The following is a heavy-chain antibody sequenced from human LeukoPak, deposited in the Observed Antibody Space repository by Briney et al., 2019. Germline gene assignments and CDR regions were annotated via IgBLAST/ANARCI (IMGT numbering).Heavy chain of an antibody. V-gene: IGHV4-34*01. CDR1: GGSFSGYY. CDR3: ARRNCSGGSCYRKYWYFDL. CDR2: INHGGST. D-gene: IGHD2-15*01. Sequence: TTSETLSLTCAVYGGSFSGYYWSWIRQPPGKGLEWIGEINHGGSTNYNPSLKSRVTISVDTSKNQFSLKLSSVTAADTAVYYCARRNCSGGSCYRKYWYFDLWGRGTLVTVSS. J-gene: IGHJ2*01.